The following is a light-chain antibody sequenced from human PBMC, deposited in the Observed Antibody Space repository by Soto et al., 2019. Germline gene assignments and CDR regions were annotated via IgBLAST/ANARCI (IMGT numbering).Light chain of an antibody. CDR3: QQYSDFLIS. CDR2: DAS. V-gene: IGKV1-5*01. Sequence: DIQMTQSPSTLSASVGDRVTITCRASQSISRSLAWYQQKPGKAPSLLIYDASSLEGGVPSRFSGSGFGTEFTLTITNLQHADFATYYCQQYSDFLISFGPGTTVDFK. J-gene: IGKJ3*01. CDR1: QSISRS.